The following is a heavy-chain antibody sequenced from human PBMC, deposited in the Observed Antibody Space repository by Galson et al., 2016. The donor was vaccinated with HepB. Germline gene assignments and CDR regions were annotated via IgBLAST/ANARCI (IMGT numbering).Heavy chain of an antibody. CDR3: AGQPVYYSNNNWLDP. D-gene: IGHD4-11*01. CDR1: GGSFSGSY. J-gene: IGHJ5*02. V-gene: IGHV4-34*01. Sequence: SETLSLTCAVYGGSFSGSYWSWLRQSPGKGLEWIGEIYHSGTANYNPSLKGRVTMSVATSKSQFSLKLRSVTAADTAVYYCAGQPVYYSNNNWLDPWGQGTLVTVSS. CDR2: IYHSGTA.